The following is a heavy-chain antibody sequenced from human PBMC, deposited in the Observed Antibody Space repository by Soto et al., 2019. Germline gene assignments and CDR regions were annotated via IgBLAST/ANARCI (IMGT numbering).Heavy chain of an antibody. Sequence: VASVKVSCKASGGTFSSYAISWVRQAPGQGLEWMGGIIPIFGTANYAQKFQGRVTITADESTSTAYMDLSSLRSEDTAVYYCAREQGSGSDYKRVPSDGMDGWGQGNTVTVSS. CDR3: AREQGSGSDYKRVPSDGMDG. V-gene: IGHV1-69*01. D-gene: IGHD3-10*01. CDR1: GGTFSSYA. CDR2: IIPIFGTA. J-gene: IGHJ6*02.